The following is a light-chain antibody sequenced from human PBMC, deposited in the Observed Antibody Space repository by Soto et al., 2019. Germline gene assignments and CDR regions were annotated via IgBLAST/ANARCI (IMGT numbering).Light chain of an antibody. V-gene: IGKV3-20*01. Sequence: EIVLTQSPASLPVSAGERATLSCRASQSVSSNLAWYQQKPGQAPGLLIYGASSRATGIPDRFSGSGSGTDFTLTISSLEPEDFAVYFCQQYVRSPWTFGQGTKVDNK. J-gene: IGKJ1*01. CDR2: GAS. CDR1: QSVSSN. CDR3: QQYVRSPWT.